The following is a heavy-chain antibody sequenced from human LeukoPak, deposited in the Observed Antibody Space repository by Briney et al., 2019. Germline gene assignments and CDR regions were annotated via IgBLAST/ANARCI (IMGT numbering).Heavy chain of an antibody. J-gene: IGHJ4*02. D-gene: IGHD3-16*02. Sequence: GGSLRLSCEASGFTFSSYWMTWVRQGPGKGLEWVANIKPGGNEKYYVDSVKGRFTISRDNAKNSLYLQMNSLRAEDTAVYYCAREVSYYDYVWGSYRRHSDYWGQGTLVTVSS. CDR2: IKPGGNEK. CDR1: GFTFSSYW. CDR3: AREVSYYDYVWGSYRRHSDY. V-gene: IGHV3-7*01.